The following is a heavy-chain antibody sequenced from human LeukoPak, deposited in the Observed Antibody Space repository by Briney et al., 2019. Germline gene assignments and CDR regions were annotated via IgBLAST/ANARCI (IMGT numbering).Heavy chain of an antibody. CDR3: ARDRAYYDILTGYYRGYYYYGMDV. V-gene: IGHV1-2*02. Sequence: ASVKVSCKASGYTFTGYYMHWVRQAPGQGLEWMGWINPNSGGTNYAQKFQGRVTMTRDTSISTAYMELRRLRSDDTAVYYCARDRAYYDILTGYYRGYYYYGMDVWGQGTTVTVSS. J-gene: IGHJ6*02. CDR1: GYTFTGYY. D-gene: IGHD3-9*01. CDR2: INPNSGGT.